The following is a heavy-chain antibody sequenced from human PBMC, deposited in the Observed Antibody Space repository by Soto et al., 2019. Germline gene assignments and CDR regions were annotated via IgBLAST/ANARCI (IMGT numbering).Heavy chain of an antibody. J-gene: IGHJ3*02. Sequence: QATGQGLEWMGWMNPNSGNTGYAQKFQGRVTMTRNTSISTAYMELSSLRSEDTAVYYCGRVVSPDALAIWGQGTMVTV. CDR3: GRVVSPDALAI. CDR2: MNPNSGNT. V-gene: IGHV1-8*01.